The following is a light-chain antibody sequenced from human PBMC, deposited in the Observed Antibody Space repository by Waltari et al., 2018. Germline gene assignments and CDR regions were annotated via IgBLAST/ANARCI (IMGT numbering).Light chain of an antibody. CDR1: QTINGW. CDR2: DDS. V-gene: IGKV1-5*01. CDR3: QQYLLFWT. Sequence: DIQMTQSPSTLSASVGDRVTITCRASQTINGWLAWYQPKPGKAPELLIHDDSTLESGVPPRFSGSGSGTEFTLTISSVQPEDVATYYCQQYLLFWTFGQGTRVEIK. J-gene: IGKJ1*01.